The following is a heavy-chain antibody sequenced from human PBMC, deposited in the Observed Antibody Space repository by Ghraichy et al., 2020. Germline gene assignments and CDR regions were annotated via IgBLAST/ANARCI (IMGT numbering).Heavy chain of an antibody. CDR2: ISAYNGNT. CDR3: ARDGSPRRRRSPTAGETAKSEYYYYGMDV. Sequence: ASVKVSCKASGYTFTSYGISWVRQAPGQGLEWMGWISAYNGNTNYAQKLQGRVTMTTDTSTSTAYMELRSLRSDDTAVYYCARDGSPRRRRSPTAGETAKSEYYYYGMDVWGQGTTVTVSS. CDR1: GYTFTSYG. V-gene: IGHV1-18*01. J-gene: IGHJ6*02. D-gene: IGHD2-21*02.